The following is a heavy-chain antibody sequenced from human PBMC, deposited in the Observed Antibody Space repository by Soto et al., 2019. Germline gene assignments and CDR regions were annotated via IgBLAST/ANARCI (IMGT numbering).Heavy chain of an antibody. J-gene: IGHJ4*02. V-gene: IGHV2-5*02. CDR1: GFSLSTSGVG. CDR3: AHRRSGYSGYAYFDY. CDR2: IYWDDDK. Sequence: QITLKESGPTLVKPTQTLTLTCTFSGFSLSTSGVGVGWIRQPPGKALEWLALIYWDDDKRYSPSLKIRLTITKDTSKNQVVLTMTNMDPVDTATYYCAHRRSGYSGYAYFDYWGQGTLVTVSS. D-gene: IGHD5-12*01.